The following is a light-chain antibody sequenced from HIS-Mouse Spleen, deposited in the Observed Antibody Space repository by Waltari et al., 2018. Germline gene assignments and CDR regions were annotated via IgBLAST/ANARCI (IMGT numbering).Light chain of an antibody. J-gene: IGLJ3*02. V-gene: IGLV2-23*01. CDR1: SSDVGSYNL. CDR2: EGS. CDR3: CSYAGSNAWV. Sequence: QSALTQPASVSGSPGQSITISCTGTSSDVGSYNLVSWYQQHPGKAPKLMIYEGSKRPSGVSHLFSGSKSGNTASLTISGLQAEDEADYYCCSYAGSNAWVFGGGTKLTVL.